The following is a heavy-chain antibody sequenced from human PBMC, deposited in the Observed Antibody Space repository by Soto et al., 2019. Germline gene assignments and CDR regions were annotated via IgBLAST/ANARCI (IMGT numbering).Heavy chain of an antibody. CDR2: LFQNGRA. Sequence: SETLSLTCTVSGGSISDFSWTWIRQSPGKGLDWIGSLFQNGRANFHPSLRGRPTMSLDASESRLSLTLTSVTAADTAVYYCARLSRRGGLMTMPLREVFYYFMDVWGKGTTVTVSS. CDR1: GGSISDFS. J-gene: IGHJ6*03. D-gene: IGHD2-2*01. CDR3: ARLSRRGGLMTMPLREVFYYFMDV. V-gene: IGHV4-59*01.